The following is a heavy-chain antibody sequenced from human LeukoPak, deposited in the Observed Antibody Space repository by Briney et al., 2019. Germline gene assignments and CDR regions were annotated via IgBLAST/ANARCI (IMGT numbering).Heavy chain of an antibody. D-gene: IGHD5-24*01. CDR3: ARDNARWLQLHLDY. CDR2: INPNSGGT. J-gene: IGHJ4*02. Sequence: GASVKVSCKASGYTFTGYYMHWVRQAPGQGLEWMGWINPNSGGTNYAQKFQGRVTMTRDKSISTTYMELSRLRSDDTAVYYCARDNARWLQLHLDYWGQGTLVTVSS. CDR1: GYTFTGYY. V-gene: IGHV1-2*02.